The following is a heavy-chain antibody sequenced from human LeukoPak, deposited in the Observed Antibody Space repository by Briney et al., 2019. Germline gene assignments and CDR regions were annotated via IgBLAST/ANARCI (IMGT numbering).Heavy chain of an antibody. Sequence: ASVKVSCKASGYTFTNYYMHWVRQAPGQGLEWMGIINTSGGSTSYAQKFQGRVIMTRGTSTSTVYMEVSSLRSEDTALYYCARDGEGTVETATIGVDYWGQGTLVTVSS. CDR3: ARDGEGTVETATIGVDY. V-gene: IGHV1-46*01. CDR1: GYTFTNYY. D-gene: IGHD5-24*01. CDR2: INTSGGST. J-gene: IGHJ4*02.